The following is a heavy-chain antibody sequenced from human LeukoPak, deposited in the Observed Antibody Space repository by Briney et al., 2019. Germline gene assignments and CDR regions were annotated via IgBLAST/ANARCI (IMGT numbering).Heavy chain of an antibody. CDR3: ASGWYSSGWYRGYNWFDP. CDR2: IIPILGIA. J-gene: IGHJ5*02. CDR1: GGTFSSYT. D-gene: IGHD6-19*01. Sequence: SVKVSCKASGGTFSSYTISWVRQAPGQGLEWTGKIIPILGIANYAQKFRGRVTITADKSTSTAYMELSSLRSEDTAVYYCASGWYSSGWYRGYNWFDPWGQGTLVTVSS. V-gene: IGHV1-69*02.